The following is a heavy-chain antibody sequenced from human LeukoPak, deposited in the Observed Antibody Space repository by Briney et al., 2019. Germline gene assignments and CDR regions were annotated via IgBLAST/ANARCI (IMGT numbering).Heavy chain of an antibody. CDR3: ARDLHCRSTTCYTHGAFDI. V-gene: IGHV3-53*01. CDR2: IYSGGST. CDR1: GFTVSSNY. D-gene: IGHD2-2*01. J-gene: IGHJ3*02. Sequence: GGSLRLSCAASGFTVSSNYMNWVRQAPGKGPEWVSVIYSGGSTNYADSVKGRFTISRDNSKNTLYLQMDSLRAEDTAVHYCARDLHCRSTTCYTHGAFDIWGQGTMVTVSS.